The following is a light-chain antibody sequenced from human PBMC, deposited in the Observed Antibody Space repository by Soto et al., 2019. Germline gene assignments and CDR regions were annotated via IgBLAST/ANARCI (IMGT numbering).Light chain of an antibody. CDR1: SSDVGGYNY. CDR2: DVS. J-gene: IGLJ1*01. Sequence: QPASVSGSPGQSITISCTGTSSDVGGYNYVSWYQQHPGKAPKLMIYDVSNRPSGVSNRFSGSKSGNTASLTISGLQAEDEADYYCSSYTSSSTLFGTGTKLTV. V-gene: IGLV2-14*01. CDR3: SSYTSSSTL.